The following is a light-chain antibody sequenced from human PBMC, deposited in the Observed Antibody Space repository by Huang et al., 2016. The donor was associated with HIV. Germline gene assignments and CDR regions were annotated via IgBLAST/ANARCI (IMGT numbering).Light chain of an antibody. CDR1: QSLSGW. CDR3: QQLHSSSYT. J-gene: IGKJ2*01. V-gene: IGKV1-5*03. CDR2: EAS. Sequence: DIQMTQSPSTLSASVGDRVTITCRASQSLSGWLAWYPQKPGKAPNLLIYEASSLRSGVPSRFTGRGSGTEFTLTISSLQADDFATYYCQQLHSSSYTFGQGTKVEMK.